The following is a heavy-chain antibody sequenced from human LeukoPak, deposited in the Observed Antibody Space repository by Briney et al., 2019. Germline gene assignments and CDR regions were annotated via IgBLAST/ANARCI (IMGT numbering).Heavy chain of an antibody. CDR3: ASYYDILTGFDY. Sequence: PSETLSLTCTVSGGSISSSSYYWGWIRQPPGKGLEWIGSIYYSGSTYYNPSLKSRVTISADTSKNQFSLKLSSVTAADTAVYYCASYYDILTGFDYWGQGTLVTVSS. CDR1: GGSISSSSYY. CDR2: IYYSGST. D-gene: IGHD3-9*01. J-gene: IGHJ4*02. V-gene: IGHV4-39*01.